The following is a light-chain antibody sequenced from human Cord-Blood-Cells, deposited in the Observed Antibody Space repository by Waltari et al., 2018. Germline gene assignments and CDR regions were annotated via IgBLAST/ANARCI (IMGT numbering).Light chain of an antibody. CDR2: WAS. CDR3: QQYYSTPPT. CDR1: QSVLYSSNNKNY. Sequence: DIVMTQSPDSLAVSLGERATINCKSSQSVLYSSNNKNYLAWYPQKPGKPPKLLIYWASTRESGVPDRFSGSGSGTDFTLTISSLQAEDVAVYYCQQYYSTPPTFGPGTKVDIK. V-gene: IGKV4-1*01. J-gene: IGKJ3*01.